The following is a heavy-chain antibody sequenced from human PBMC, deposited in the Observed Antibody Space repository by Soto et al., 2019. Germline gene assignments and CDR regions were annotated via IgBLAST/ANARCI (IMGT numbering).Heavy chain of an antibody. D-gene: IGHD3-10*01. CDR1: GYSFTSYW. V-gene: IGHV5-51*01. CDR3: ARHGVLWFGELLYYYGMDV. J-gene: IGHJ6*02. Sequence: PGESLKISCKGSGYSFTSYWSGWVRQMPGKGLEWMGIIYPGDSDTRYSPSFQGQVTISADKSISTAYLQWSSLKASDTAMYYCARHGVLWFGELLYYYGMDVWGQGTTVTVSS. CDR2: IYPGDSDT.